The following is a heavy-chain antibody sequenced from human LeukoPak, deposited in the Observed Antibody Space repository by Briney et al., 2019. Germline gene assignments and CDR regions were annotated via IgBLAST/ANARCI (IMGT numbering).Heavy chain of an antibody. CDR3: VRGGEIGLDY. V-gene: IGHV3-13*01. CDR2: IASTGET. D-gene: IGHD3-16*01. CDR1: GYRFSTSD. J-gene: IGHJ4*02. Sequence: GGSLRLSCAASGYRFSTSDMHWVRQASGRGLEWVSSIASTGETYYAPSVKGRFTISRENAKNSLYLQMNSLRGGDTAIYHCVRGGEIGLDYWGQGALITASS.